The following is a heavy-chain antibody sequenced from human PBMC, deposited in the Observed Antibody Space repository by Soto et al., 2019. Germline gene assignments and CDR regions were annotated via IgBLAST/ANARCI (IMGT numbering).Heavy chain of an antibody. D-gene: IGHD1-7*01. CDR3: ARGNWNYGYFDF. CDR1: GFTFSTYG. Sequence: GGSLRLSCAVSGFTFSTYGMHWVRQAPGKGLEWVAVIWYDGGNKYYSDSLKGRFTISRDTSRNTLYLQMNSLRAEDTAVYYCARGNWNYGYFDFWGQGTLVTVSS. V-gene: IGHV3-33*01. J-gene: IGHJ4*02. CDR2: IWYDGGNK.